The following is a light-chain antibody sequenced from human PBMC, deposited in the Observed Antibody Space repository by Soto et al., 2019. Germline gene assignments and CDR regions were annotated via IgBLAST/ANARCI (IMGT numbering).Light chain of an antibody. Sequence: EIGVTQSPGTLSFAPGERTTLSRRARQSVNPCLAWYQHKPGQAPRLPIYGASRRATGIPDRFSGSGSGTDFTLTISRLEPEDFAVYFCQQYGSSPPVTVGPGTKVDIK. CDR3: QQYGSSPPVT. V-gene: IGKV3-20*01. CDR1: QSVNPC. CDR2: GAS. J-gene: IGKJ3*01.